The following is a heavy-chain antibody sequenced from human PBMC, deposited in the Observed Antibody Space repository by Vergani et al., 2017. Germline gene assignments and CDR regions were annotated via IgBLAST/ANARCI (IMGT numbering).Heavy chain of an antibody. CDR3: AXDLVGYCSGGSCYSDYYYYGMDV. CDR1: GFTFSSYS. V-gene: IGHV3-21*01. J-gene: IGHJ6*02. D-gene: IGHD2-15*01. Sequence: EVQLVESGGGLVKPGGSLRLSCAASGFTFSSYSMNWVRQAPGKGLEWVSSISSSSSYIYYADSVKGRFTISRDNANNSLYLQMNSLRAEDTAVYYCAXDLVGYCSGGSCYSDYYYYGMDVWGQGTTVTVSS. CDR2: ISSSSSYI.